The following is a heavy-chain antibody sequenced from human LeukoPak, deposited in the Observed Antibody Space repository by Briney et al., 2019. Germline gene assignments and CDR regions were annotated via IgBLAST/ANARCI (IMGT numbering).Heavy chain of an antibody. CDR3: ARVGYDFWSGYSQDHGEYYFDY. Sequence: SVKDSCKASGGTFSSYAISWVRQAPGQGLEWMGGIIPIFGTANYAQKFQGRVTITADESTSTAYMELSSLRSEDTAVYYCARVGYDFWSGYSQDHGEYYFDYWGQGTLVTVSS. CDR2: IIPIFGTA. D-gene: IGHD3-3*01. CDR1: GGTFSSYA. V-gene: IGHV1-69*13. J-gene: IGHJ4*02.